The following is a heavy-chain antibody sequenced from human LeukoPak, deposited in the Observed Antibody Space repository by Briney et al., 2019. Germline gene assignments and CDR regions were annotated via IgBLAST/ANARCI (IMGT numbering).Heavy chain of an antibody. CDR3: AWYGVTRGLDV. D-gene: IGHD3-10*01. CDR1: GFSLSNYW. V-gene: IGHV3-7*01. Sequence: PGGSLRLSCAASGFSLSNYWMSWVRQAPGKGLEWVANINQDGSGKYYVDSVMGRFTTSKDNAKNSVYLQMNSLRPEDTAIYYCAWYGVTRGLDVWGQGTTVTVSS. J-gene: IGHJ6*02. CDR2: INQDGSGK.